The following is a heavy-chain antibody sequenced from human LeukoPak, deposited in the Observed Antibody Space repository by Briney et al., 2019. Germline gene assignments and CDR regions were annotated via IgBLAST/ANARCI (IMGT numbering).Heavy chain of an antibody. V-gene: IGHV3-30*18. D-gene: IGHD2-15*01. J-gene: IGHJ4*02. Sequence: PGRSLRLSCAASGFTFSSYGMHWVRQAPGKGLEWVAVISYDGSNKYYADSVKGRFTISRDNSKNTLYLQMNSLRAEDTAVYYCAKDSPGISAYWGQGTLVTVSS. CDR2: ISYDGSNK. CDR1: GFTFSSYG. CDR3: AKDSPGISAY.